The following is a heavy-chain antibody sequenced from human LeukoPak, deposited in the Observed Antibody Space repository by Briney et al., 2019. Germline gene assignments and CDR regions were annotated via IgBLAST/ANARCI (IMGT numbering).Heavy chain of an antibody. CDR2: ISYSGST. V-gene: IGHV4-59*08. D-gene: IGHD1-26*01. J-gene: IGHJ4*02. CDR3: ARHSGSYYDNYDY. CDR1: GGSISRYY. Sequence: PSKTLSLTCTVSGGSISRYYWSWIRQPPGKGLEWIGYISYSGSTNYNPSLKSRVTISVDTSKNQFSLKLNSVTATDTAVYYCARHSGSYYDNYDYWGQGTLVTVSS.